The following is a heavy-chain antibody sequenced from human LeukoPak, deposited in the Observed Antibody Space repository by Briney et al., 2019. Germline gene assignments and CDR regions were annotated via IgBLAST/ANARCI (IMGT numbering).Heavy chain of an antibody. D-gene: IGHD3-22*01. CDR2: INHSGST. CDR1: GGSFSGYY. V-gene: IGHV4-34*01. Sequence: SETLSLTCAVYGGSFSGYYWSWIRQPPGKGLEWIGEINHSGSTNYNPSLKSRVTISVDTSKNQFSLKLSSVTAADTAVYYCARGYYDSSGYYYFDYWGQGTLVTVSS. J-gene: IGHJ4*02. CDR3: ARGYYDSSGYYYFDY.